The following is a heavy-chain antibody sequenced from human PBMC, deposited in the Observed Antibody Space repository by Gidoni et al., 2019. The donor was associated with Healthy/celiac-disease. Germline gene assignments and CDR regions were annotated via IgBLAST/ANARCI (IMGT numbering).Heavy chain of an antibody. V-gene: IGHV3-21*01. D-gene: IGHD3-22*01. J-gene: IGHJ5*02. CDR3: ARDPFLYDSSGYRYNWFDP. Sequence: EVQLVESGGGLVKPGGSLRLSCAASGFTFSRYSMNWVRPAPGKGLEWFSSISSSSSYIYYADSVKGRFTISRDNAKNSLYLQMNSLRAEDTAVYYCARDPFLYDSSGYRYNWFDPWGQGTLVTVSS. CDR2: ISSSSSYI. CDR1: GFTFSRYS.